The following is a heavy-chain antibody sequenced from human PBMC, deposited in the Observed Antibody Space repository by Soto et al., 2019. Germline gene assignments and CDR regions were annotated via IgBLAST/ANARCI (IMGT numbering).Heavy chain of an antibody. J-gene: IGHJ6*03. CDR1: GFTFSSYS. Sequence: EVQLVESGGGLVQPGGSLRLSCAASGFTFSSYSMNWVRQAPGKGLEWVSNISSSSSTIYYADSVKGRFNFSRDSAKNSLYLQMNSFSSEDTAVYYCARETTPTYYYFYMDVWCKGTTVTVSS. V-gene: IGHV3-48*01. D-gene: IGHD4-17*01. CDR3: ARETTPTYYYFYMDV. CDR2: ISSSSSTI.